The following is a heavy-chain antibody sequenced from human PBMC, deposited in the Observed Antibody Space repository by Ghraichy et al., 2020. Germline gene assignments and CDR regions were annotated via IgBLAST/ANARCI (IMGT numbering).Heavy chain of an antibody. CDR2: IYYRGST. CDR1: GGSISSGDYY. CDR3: ARRTEDYGGNSKADDAFDI. Sequence: SETLSLTCTVSGGSISSGDYYWSWIRQPPGKGLEWIGYIYYRGSTYYNPSLKSRVTISVDTSKNQFSLKLSSVTAADTAVYYCARRTEDYGGNSKADDAFDIWGQGTMVTVSS. D-gene: IGHD4-23*01. J-gene: IGHJ3*02. V-gene: IGHV4-30-4*01.